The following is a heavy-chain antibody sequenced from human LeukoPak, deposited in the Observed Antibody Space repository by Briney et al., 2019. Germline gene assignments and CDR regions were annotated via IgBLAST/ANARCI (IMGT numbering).Heavy chain of an antibody. CDR1: GFTFSTYS. J-gene: IGHJ4*02. CDR2: ISSSSTYV. V-gene: IGHV3-21*01. CDR3: ARDTLGGNYRTLDY. D-gene: IGHD1-26*01. Sequence: GGSLRLSCAASGFTFSTYSMNWVRQAPGKGLEWVSSISSSSTYVYYADSVKGRFTISRDNAKNSLYLQMNSLRAEDTAVYYCARDTLGGNYRTLDYWGQGTLVTVSS.